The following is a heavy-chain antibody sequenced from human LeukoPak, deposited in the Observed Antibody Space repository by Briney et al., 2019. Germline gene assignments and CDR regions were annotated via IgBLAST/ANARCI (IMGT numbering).Heavy chain of an antibody. CDR2: ISSSGSTI. J-gene: IGHJ4*02. D-gene: IGHD4-17*01. CDR1: GFTFSSYE. V-gene: IGHV3-48*03. CDR3: AKLSSGDGY. Sequence: GGSLRLSCAASGFTFSSYEMNWVRQAPGKGLEWVSYISSSGSTIYYADSVKGRFTISRDNSKNTLYLQMNSLRAEDTAVYYCAKLSSGDGYWGQGTLVTVSS.